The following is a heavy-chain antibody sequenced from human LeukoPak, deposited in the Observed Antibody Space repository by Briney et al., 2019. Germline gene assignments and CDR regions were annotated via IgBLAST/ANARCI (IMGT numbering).Heavy chain of an antibody. V-gene: IGHV3-23*01. J-gene: IGHJ4*02. CDR3: ARRAGAYSHPYDY. CDR2: ISGSDDST. D-gene: IGHD4/OR15-4a*01. Sequence: GGTLRLSCAASGFTFSSYGMSWVRQAPGKGLEWVSGISGSDDSTNYADSVKGRFTISRDNSKNTLYLQMNSLRAEDTAVYYCARRAGAYSHPYDYWGQGTLVTVSS. CDR1: GFTFSSYG.